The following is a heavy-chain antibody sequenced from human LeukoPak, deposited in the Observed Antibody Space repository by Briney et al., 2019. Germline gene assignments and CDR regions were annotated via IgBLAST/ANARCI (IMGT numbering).Heavy chain of an antibody. CDR3: ARDATTELGTVYMDV. V-gene: IGHV3-48*01. Sequence: GGSLRLSCAASGFTFSSYSMNWVRQAPGKGLEWVSYISSSSFTIYYADSVKGRFTISRDNAKNSLYLQLSSLRAEDTAVYYCARDATTELGTVYMDVWGKGTTVTISS. CDR2: ISSSSFTI. CDR1: GFTFSSYS. J-gene: IGHJ6*03. D-gene: IGHD4-17*01.